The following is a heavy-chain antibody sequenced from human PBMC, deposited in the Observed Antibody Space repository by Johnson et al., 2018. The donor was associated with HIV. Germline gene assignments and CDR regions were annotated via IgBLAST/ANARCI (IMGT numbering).Heavy chain of an antibody. J-gene: IGHJ3*02. CDR2: INSDGSST. D-gene: IGHD2-2*01. Sequence: EVQLVESGGGVVQPGGSLRLSCAASGFTFSSYWMHWVRQAPGKGLVWVSRINSDGSSTSYADSVKGRFTISRDNSKNTLYVQMNSLRAEDTAVYYCARGIQPDAFDIWGQGTMVTVSS. CDR1: GFTFSSYW. CDR3: ARGIQPDAFDI. V-gene: IGHV3-74*02.